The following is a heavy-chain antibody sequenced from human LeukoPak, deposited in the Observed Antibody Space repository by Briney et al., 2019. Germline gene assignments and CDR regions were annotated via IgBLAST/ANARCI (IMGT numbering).Heavy chain of an antibody. D-gene: IGHD3-22*01. CDR1: GFTFSSYA. J-gene: IGHJ5*02. V-gene: IGHV3-23*01. CDR2: TSGSGSST. Sequence: GGSLRLSCAASGFTFSSYAMSWVRQAPGKGLEWVSATSGSGSSTYYADSVKGRFTISRDNSKNTLYLQMNSLRAEDTAVYYCAAAHYYDSSGYPWGQGTLVTVSS. CDR3: AAAHYYDSSGYP.